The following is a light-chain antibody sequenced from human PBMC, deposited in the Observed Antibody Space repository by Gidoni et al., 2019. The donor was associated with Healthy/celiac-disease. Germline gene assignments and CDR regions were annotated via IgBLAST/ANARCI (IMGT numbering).Light chain of an antibody. J-gene: IGKJ4*01. CDR1: QSVSSSY. CDR3: QQYAGT. V-gene: IGKV3-20*01. Sequence: ELVLTQSPGTLSLSPGERATLSCRASQSVSSSYLAWYQQKPGQAPRLLIYGASSRATGIPDRFSGSGSGTDFTLTISRLEPEDFAVYYCQQYAGTFGGGTKVEIK. CDR2: GAS.